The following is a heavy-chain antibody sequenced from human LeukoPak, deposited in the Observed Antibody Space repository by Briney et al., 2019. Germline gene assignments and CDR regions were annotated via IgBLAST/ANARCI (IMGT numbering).Heavy chain of an antibody. V-gene: IGHV3-7*01. CDR3: ARRPTSQSSTGAEYIQH. CDR2: INKDGSTT. J-gene: IGHJ1*01. Sequence: GGSLRLSCAASGFRFSTYWMNWVRQAPGKGLEWLANINKDGSTTNYIDSVRGRFTISRDNAKNLLYLQVNSLRAEDTAVYYCARRPTSQSSTGAEYIQHWGQGTLVTVSS. CDR1: GFRFSTYW. D-gene: IGHD3-10*01.